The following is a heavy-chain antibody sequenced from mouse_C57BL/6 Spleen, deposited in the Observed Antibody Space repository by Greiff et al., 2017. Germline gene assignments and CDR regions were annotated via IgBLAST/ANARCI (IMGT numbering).Heavy chain of an antibody. CDR2: INPNYGTT. V-gene: IGHV1-39*01. CDR1: GYSFTDYN. CDR3: ASENYYSSSLYAMDY. J-gene: IGHJ4*01. D-gene: IGHD1-1*01. Sequence: VQLKESGPELVKPGASVKISCKASGYSFTDYNMNWVKQSNGKSLEWIGVINPNYGTTSYNQKFKGKATLTVDQSSSTAYMQLNSLTSEDSAVYYCASENYYSSSLYAMDYWGQGTSVTVSS.